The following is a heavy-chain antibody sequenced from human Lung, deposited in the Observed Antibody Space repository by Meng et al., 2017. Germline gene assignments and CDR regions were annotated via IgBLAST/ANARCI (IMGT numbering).Heavy chain of an antibody. CDR1: GFTCSSDS. CDR3: ARGRVVVAATPSDY. CDR2: ISSSST. Sequence: EVQLGESGGGLVKPGGSRRRSCAASGFTCSSDSMNWVRQAPGKGLEWVSSISSSSTYADSVKGRFTISRDNAKNSLYLQMNSLRAEDTAVYYCARGRVVVAATPSDYWGQGTLVTVSS. D-gene: IGHD2-15*01. J-gene: IGHJ4*02. V-gene: IGHV3-21*01.